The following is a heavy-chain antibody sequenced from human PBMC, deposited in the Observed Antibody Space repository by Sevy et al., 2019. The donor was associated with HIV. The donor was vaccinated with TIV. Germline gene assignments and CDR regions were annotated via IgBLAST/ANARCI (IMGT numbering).Heavy chain of an antibody. CDR2: IWNDRSNK. CDR1: GFTFSSYG. Sequence: GGFLRLSCAASGFTFSSYGMHWVRQAPGKGLEWVAVIWNDRSNKEYADSVKGRFTISRDNSKNTLYLQTNSLRAEDTAVYYCASLPNNYYDSGGYSGNDAFDIWGQGTMVTVSS. CDR3: ASLPNNYYDSGGYSGNDAFDI. D-gene: IGHD3-22*01. V-gene: IGHV3-33*01. J-gene: IGHJ3*02.